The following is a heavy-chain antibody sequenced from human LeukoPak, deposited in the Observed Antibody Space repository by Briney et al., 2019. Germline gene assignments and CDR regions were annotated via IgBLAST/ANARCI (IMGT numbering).Heavy chain of an antibody. CDR2: ISNSGVNT. CDR3: AKEGAASSGWYGDAFDI. J-gene: IGHJ3*02. CDR1: GFTFSSYA. Sequence: PGGSLRLSCAASGFTFSSYAMNWVRQAPGKGLEWVSAISNSGVNTYYADSVRGRFTISRDNSKNTLYLQMNSLRAEDTAVYYCAKEGAASSGWYGDAFDIWGQGTMVTVSS. D-gene: IGHD6-19*01. V-gene: IGHV3-23*01.